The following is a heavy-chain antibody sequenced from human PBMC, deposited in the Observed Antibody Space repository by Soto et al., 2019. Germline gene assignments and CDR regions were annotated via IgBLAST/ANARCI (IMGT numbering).Heavy chain of an antibody. CDR1: GYTFTSYY. CDR2: INPSGGST. CDR3: ARDRKIYYDSSGYYGIVYYYYYGMDV. D-gene: IGHD3-22*01. Sequence: ASVKVSCKASGYTFTSYYMHWVRQAPGQGLEWMGIINPSGGSTSYAQKFQGRVTMTRDTSTSTVYMELSSLRSEDTAVYYCARDRKIYYDSSGYYGIVYYYYYGMDVWGQGTTVTVSS. V-gene: IGHV1-46*01. J-gene: IGHJ6*02.